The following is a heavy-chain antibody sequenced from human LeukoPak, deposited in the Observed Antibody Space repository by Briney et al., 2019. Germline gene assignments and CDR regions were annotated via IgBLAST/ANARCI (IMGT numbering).Heavy chain of an antibody. J-gene: IGHJ3*02. V-gene: IGHV4-59*01. CDR1: GGSISSYY. Sequence: SETLSLTCTVSGGSISSYYWSWIRQPPGKGLEWIGYIYYSGSTNYNPSLKSRVTISVDTSKNQSSLKLSSVTAADTAVYYCARGRTGSYLGDAFDIWGQGTMVTVSS. CDR3: ARGRTGSYLGDAFDI. CDR2: IYYSGST. D-gene: IGHD1-26*01.